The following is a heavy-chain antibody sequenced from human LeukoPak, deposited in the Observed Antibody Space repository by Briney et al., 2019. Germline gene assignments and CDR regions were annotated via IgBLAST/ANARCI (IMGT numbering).Heavy chain of an antibody. CDR1: GYTFTGYY. CDR2: INPNSGGT. CDR3: ARGVVVPAATMTEFDY. V-gene: IGHV1-2*02. J-gene: IGHJ4*02. D-gene: IGHD2-2*01. Sequence: ASVKVSCKASGYTFTGYYMHWVRQAPGQGLEWMGWINPNSGGTNYAQKLQGRVTMTTDTSTSTAYMELRSLRSDDTAVYYCARGVVVPAATMTEFDYWGQGTLVTVSS.